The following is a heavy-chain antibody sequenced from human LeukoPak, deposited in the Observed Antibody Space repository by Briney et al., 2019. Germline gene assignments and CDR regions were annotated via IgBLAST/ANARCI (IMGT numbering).Heavy chain of an antibody. CDR3: ARDIAVAALDY. D-gene: IGHD6-19*01. CDR1: GFTFSSYA. CDR2: ISYDGSNK. J-gene: IGHJ4*02. Sequence: PGGSLRLSCAASGFTFSSYAMHWVRQAPGKGLEWVAVISYDGSNKYYADSVKGRFTISRDNSKNTLYLQMNSLRAEDTAVYYCARDIAVAALDYWGQGTLVTVSS. V-gene: IGHV3-30-3*01.